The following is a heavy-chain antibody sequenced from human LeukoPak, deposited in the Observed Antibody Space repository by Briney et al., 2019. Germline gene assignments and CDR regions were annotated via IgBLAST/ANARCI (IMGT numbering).Heavy chain of an antibody. CDR3: AKRPAKYYYDSSGYYHDY. J-gene: IGHJ4*02. CDR2: ISGSGGST. CDR1: GYSFTSYW. V-gene: IGHV3-23*01. Sequence: GESLKISCKGSGYSFTSYWIGWVRQMPGKGLEWVSAISGSGGSTYYADSVKGRFTISRDNSKNTLYLQMNSLRAEDTAVYYCAKRPAKYYYDSSGYYHDYWGQGTLVTVSS. D-gene: IGHD3-22*01.